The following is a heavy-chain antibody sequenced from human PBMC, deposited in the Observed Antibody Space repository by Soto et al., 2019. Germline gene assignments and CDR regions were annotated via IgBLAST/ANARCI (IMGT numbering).Heavy chain of an antibody. CDR3: ARPRYDGTGTPFDD. CDR2: INGDGSST. Sequence: EVQLVDSGGGLVQPGGSLRLSCAVSGFTFSSYWMHWVRQGPGKGLVWVSSINGDGSSTTYADSVKGRFTISRDNAKNTLYLQMNSLRAEDTAVYYCARPRYDGTGTPFDDRGRGTLVTVSS. D-gene: IGHD1-1*01. V-gene: IGHV3-74*01. J-gene: IGHJ4*02. CDR1: GFTFSSYW.